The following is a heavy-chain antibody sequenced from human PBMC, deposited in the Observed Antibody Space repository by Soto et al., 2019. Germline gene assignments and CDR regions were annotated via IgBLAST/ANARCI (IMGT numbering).Heavy chain of an antibody. CDR1: GYTFTGYY. D-gene: IGHD4-4*01. CDR2: INPNSGGT. V-gene: IGHV1-2*02. CDR3: ARDQHDYSNPPDAFDI. Sequence: QVQLVQSGAEVKKPGASVKVSCKASGYTFTGYYMHWVRQAPGQGLEWMGWINPNSGGTNYAQKFQGRVTMTRDTSISTAYMELSRLRSDDTAVYYCARDQHDYSNPPDAFDIWGLGTMVTVSS. J-gene: IGHJ3*02.